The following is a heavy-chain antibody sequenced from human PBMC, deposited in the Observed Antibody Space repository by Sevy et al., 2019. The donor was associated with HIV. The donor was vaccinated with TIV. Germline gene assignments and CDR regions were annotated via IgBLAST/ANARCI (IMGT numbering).Heavy chain of an antibody. V-gene: IGHV1-2*02. CDR3: ARGGEAYDFWSGYNDAFDI. J-gene: IGHJ3*02. CDR2: INPNSGGT. Sequence: ASVKVSCKASGYTFTGYYMHWVRQAPGQGLEWMGWINPNSGGTNYAQKFQGRVTMTRDTSISTAYMELSRLGSDDTAGYYCARGGEAYDFWSGYNDAFDIWGQGTMVTVSS. CDR1: GYTFTGYY. D-gene: IGHD3-3*01.